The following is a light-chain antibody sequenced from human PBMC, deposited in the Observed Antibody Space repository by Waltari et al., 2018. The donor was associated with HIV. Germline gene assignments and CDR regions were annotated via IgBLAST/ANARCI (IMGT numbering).Light chain of an antibody. Sequence: QSVLTQPPSASGTPGQRVTISCSGSSSDIGSYYVYWFQQLPGTAPKLLIYRNNQRPSGVPDRFSGPKSGTSASLAISGLRSEDESDYYCATWDDNLSGVVFGGGTKLTVL. J-gene: IGLJ2*01. CDR3: ATWDDNLSGVV. CDR2: RNN. V-gene: IGLV1-47*01. CDR1: SSDIGSYY.